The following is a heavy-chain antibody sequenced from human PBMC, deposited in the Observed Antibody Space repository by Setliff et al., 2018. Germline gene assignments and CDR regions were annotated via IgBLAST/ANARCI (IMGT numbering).Heavy chain of an antibody. CDR2: FYTSGIT. D-gene: IGHD3-22*01. J-gene: IGHJ5*02. CDR3: VTAASARSRWYDMGWFDP. CDR1: GGSISSGSYY. V-gene: IGHV4-61*09. Sequence: SETLSLTCTVSGGSISSGSYYWTWIRQPAGKGLEWIGHFYTSGITSYNPSLKSRVTISVDTSKNQFSLKLSSVTAADTAVYYCVTAASARSRWYDMGWFDPWGQGTLVTVSS.